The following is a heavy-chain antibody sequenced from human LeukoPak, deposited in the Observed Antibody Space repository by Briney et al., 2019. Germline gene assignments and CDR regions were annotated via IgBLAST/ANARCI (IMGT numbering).Heavy chain of an antibody. CDR1: GFTLSRYA. CDR2: ISVSGDTT. CDR3: ARDVPHNWFDT. Sequence: GGSLRLSCTASGFTLSRYATGWVRQAPGKGLEWVSSISVSGDTTYYADSVKGRFTVSRDNAKNTLYLQMNSLRAEDTAVYYCARDVPHNWFDTWGQGTLVTVSS. V-gene: IGHV3-23*01. J-gene: IGHJ5*02.